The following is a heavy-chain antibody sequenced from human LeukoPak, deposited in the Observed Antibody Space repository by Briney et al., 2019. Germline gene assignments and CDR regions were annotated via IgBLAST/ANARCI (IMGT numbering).Heavy chain of an antibody. Sequence: SETLSLTCAVSGGSISSSNWWSWIRQPPGKGLEWIGEIYHSGSTNYNPSLKSRVTISVDKSKTQFSLKLSSVTAEDTAVYYCAKDHSSGWPYCFPYWGQGTLVTVSS. CDR3: AKDHSSGWPYCFPY. V-gene: IGHV4-4*02. CDR2: IYHSGST. D-gene: IGHD6-19*01. J-gene: IGHJ4*02. CDR1: GGSISSSNW.